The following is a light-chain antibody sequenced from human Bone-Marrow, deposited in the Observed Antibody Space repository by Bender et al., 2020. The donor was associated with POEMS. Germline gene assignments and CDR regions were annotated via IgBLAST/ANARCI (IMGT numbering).Light chain of an antibody. J-gene: IGLJ2*01. CDR1: KLGDKN. CDR3: QVWDSYTAV. CDR2: QHT. V-gene: IGLV3-1*01. Sequence: SYELTQPPSVSVSPGQTASIPCSGHKLGDKNVCWYQQKPGQSPVLVIYQHTRRPSGIPARFSGSNSGNSATLAISGTQAMDESVYYCQVWDSYTAVFGGGAKLTVL.